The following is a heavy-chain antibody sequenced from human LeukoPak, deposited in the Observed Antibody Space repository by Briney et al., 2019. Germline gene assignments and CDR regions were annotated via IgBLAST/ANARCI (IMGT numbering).Heavy chain of an antibody. CDR1: GGSISSYY. CDR3: AREVTGLAAAGGDAFDI. D-gene: IGHD6-13*01. CDR2: IYYSGST. V-gene: IGHV4-59*01. J-gene: IGHJ3*02. Sequence: SEXXSLTCTVSGGSISSYYWSWIRQPPGKGLEWIGYIYYSGSTNYNPSLTSRVTISVDTSKNQFSLKLSSVTAADTAVYYCAREVTGLAAAGGDAFDIWGQGTMVTVSS.